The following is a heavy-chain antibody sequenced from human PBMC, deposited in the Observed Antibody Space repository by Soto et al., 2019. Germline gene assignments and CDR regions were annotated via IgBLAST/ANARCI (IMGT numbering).Heavy chain of an antibody. V-gene: IGHV4-39*01. CDR1: GGSISSSSSY. CDR2: IYYLGNT. CDR3: ARPVFDILYGYHRYPLPH. J-gene: IGHJ1*01. Sequence: SETLSLTCTVSGGSISSSSSYWGWIRQPPGKGLEWVGSIYYLGNTYYNPSLGSRVTISVDTSKNQFSLKLSSVTAADTAVYYFARPVFDILYGYHRYPLPHCGQGTLVTVSS. D-gene: IGHD3-9*01.